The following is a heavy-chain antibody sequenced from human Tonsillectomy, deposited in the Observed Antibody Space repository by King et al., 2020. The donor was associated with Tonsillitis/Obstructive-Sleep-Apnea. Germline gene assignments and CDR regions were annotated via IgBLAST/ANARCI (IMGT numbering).Heavy chain of an antibody. CDR3: ATDSGVGVVVANSWFDP. D-gene: IGHD1-26*01. V-gene: IGHV3-30*04. CDR1: GFSFSICA. Sequence: VQLVESGGGVVQPGRSLRLSCAASGFSFSICAMHWVRQAPGKGLEWVALISYDGRNKYYAESVKGRFTISRDNSKNTLYLQMNSLRAEDTAVYYCATDSGVGVVVANSWFDPWGQGTLVTGSS. J-gene: IGHJ5*02. CDR2: ISYDGRNK.